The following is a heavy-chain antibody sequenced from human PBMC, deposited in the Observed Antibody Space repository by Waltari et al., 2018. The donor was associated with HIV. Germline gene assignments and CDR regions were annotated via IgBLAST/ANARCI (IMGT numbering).Heavy chain of an antibody. CDR3: ARGRPYGLDV. CDR1: GFTFSSYW. V-gene: IGHV3-74*01. J-gene: IGHJ6*02. CDR2: FDNDGSST. Sequence: EVQLVESGGGLVQPGGSLRLSCAASGFTFSSYWMYWVRQAPWKGLVWVSRFDNDGSSTIYADSVKGRFTISRDNAKNTLYLQMNSLSAEDTAVYYCARGRPYGLDVWGQGTTVTVSS.